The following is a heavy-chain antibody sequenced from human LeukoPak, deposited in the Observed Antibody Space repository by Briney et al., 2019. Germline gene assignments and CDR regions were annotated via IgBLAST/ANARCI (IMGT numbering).Heavy chain of an antibody. Sequence: TGGSLRLSCAASEFTFSSYSMNWVRQAPGKGLEWVSSISSSSSYIYYADSVKGRFTISRDNAKNSLYLQMNSLGAEDTAVYYCARVVRKNSISIAAAGLDYWGQGTLVTVSS. V-gene: IGHV3-21*01. D-gene: IGHD6-13*01. CDR3: ARVVRKNSISIAAAGLDY. CDR1: EFTFSSYS. CDR2: ISSSSSYI. J-gene: IGHJ4*02.